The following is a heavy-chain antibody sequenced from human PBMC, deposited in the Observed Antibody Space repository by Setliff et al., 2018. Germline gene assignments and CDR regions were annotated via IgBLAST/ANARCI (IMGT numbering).Heavy chain of an antibody. V-gene: IGHV1-18*01. D-gene: IGHD2-21*01. CDR3: ATEKFPGDWGDY. J-gene: IGHJ4*02. CDR1: GYTFTSYG. Sequence: ASVKVSCKASGYTFTSYGISWVRQAPGQGLEWMGWISAYNGKTKYAQKFQGRVAMTTDTSTRTAYMEGTSLRSDDTAVYYCATEKFPGDWGDYWGQGTLVTVS. CDR2: ISAYNGKT.